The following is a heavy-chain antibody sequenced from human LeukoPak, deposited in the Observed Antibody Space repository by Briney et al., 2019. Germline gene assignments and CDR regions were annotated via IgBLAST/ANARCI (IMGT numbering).Heavy chain of an antibody. CDR3: ARAGDLVVPAATPYYYYYYMDV. CDR1: GGSISSYY. CDR2: IYTSGST. D-gene: IGHD2-2*01. J-gene: IGHJ6*03. V-gene: IGHV4-4*07. Sequence: SETLSLTCTVSGGSISSYYWSWIRQPAGKGLEWIGRIYTSGSTNYNPSLKSRVTMSVDTSKNQFSLKLSSVTAADTAVYYCARAGDLVVPAATPYYYYYYMDVWGKGTTVTVSS.